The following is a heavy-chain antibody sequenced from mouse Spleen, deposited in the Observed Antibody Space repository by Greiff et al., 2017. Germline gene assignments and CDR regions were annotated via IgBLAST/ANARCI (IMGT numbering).Heavy chain of an antibody. D-gene: IGHD2-2*01. CDR1: GFDFSRYW. CDR3: ARLYYGYDVYFDY. CDR2: INPDSSTI. Sequence: EVKVIESGGGLVQPGGSLKLSCAASGFDFSRYWMSWVRQAPGKGLEWIGEINPDSSTINYTPSLKDKFIISRDNAKNTLYLQMSKVRSEDTALYYCARLYYGYDVYFDYWGQGTTLTVSS. V-gene: IGHV4-1*02. J-gene: IGHJ2*01.